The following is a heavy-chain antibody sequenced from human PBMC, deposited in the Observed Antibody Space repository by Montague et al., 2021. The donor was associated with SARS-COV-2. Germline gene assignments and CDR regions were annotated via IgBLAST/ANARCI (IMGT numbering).Heavy chain of an antibody. CDR1: GFSLSTSGMC. D-gene: IGHD4-23*01. V-gene: IGHV2-70*01. CDR3: ARSYGTTVVTRAFDY. CDR2: IDWDDDK. Sequence: PALVKPTQTLTLTCTFSGFSLSTSGMCVSWIRQPPGKALEWLTLIDWDDDKYYSTSLKTRLTISKDTSKNQVALTMTKMDPVDTATYYCARSYGTTVVTRAFDYWGQGTLVTVPS. J-gene: IGHJ4*02.